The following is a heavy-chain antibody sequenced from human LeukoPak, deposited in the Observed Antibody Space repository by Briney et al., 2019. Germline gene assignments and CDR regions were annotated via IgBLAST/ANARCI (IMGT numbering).Heavy chain of an antibody. CDR1: GXTFRNYG. Sequence: GRSLKLSCAASGXTFRNYGMHWVRQAPGKGREWVAVISYDGSNKYYTDSVKGRFTISRDNSKNTLYLQMNSLRAEDTAVYYCAKDSVDTTIFDAFDIWGQGTMVTVSS. D-gene: IGHD5-18*01. CDR2: ISYDGSNK. V-gene: IGHV3-30*18. J-gene: IGHJ3*02. CDR3: AKDSVDTTIFDAFDI.